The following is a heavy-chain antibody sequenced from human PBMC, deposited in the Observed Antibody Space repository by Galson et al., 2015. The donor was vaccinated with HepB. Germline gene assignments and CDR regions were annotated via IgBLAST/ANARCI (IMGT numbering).Heavy chain of an antibody. D-gene: IGHD3-16*02. CDR1: GFTFSSYG. Sequence: SLRLSCAASGFTFSSYGMHWVRQAPGKGLEWVAFIRYDGSNKYYADSVKGRFTISRDNSKNTLYLQMNSLRAEDTAVYYCAKDRGLYFSTDYWGSYRYTGLVDYWGQGTLVTVSS. CDR3: AKDRGLYFSTDYWGSYRYTGLVDY. J-gene: IGHJ4*02. V-gene: IGHV3-30*02. CDR2: IRYDGSNK.